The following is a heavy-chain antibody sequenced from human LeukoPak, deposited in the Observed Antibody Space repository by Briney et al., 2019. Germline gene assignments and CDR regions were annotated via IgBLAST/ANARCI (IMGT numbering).Heavy chain of an antibody. Sequence: GASVNVSCKASGYTFTSYGISWVRQAPGQGLEWMGWISAYNGNTNYAQKLQGRVTMTTDTSTSTAYMELRSLRSDDTAVYYCARDQDTMVRGVGDYWGQGTLVTVSS. J-gene: IGHJ4*02. D-gene: IGHD3-10*01. CDR1: GYTFTSYG. CDR3: ARDQDTMVRGVGDY. CDR2: ISAYNGNT. V-gene: IGHV1-18*01.